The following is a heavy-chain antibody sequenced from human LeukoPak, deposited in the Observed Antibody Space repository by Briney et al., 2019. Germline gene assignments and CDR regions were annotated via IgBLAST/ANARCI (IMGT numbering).Heavy chain of an antibody. CDR2: ISSSSTI. Sequence: GGSLRLSCAASGFTFSSYSMNWVRQAPGKGLEWVSYISSSSTIYYADSVKGRFTISRDNAKSSLYLQMNSLRAEDTAVYYCARGPAWGQGTLVTVSS. CDR3: ARGPA. V-gene: IGHV3-48*01. CDR1: GFTFSSYS. J-gene: IGHJ4*02.